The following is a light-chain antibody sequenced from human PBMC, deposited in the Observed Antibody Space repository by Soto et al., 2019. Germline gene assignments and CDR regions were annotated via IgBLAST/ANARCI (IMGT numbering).Light chain of an antibody. V-gene: IGKV3D-15*01. CDR2: GAS. CDR3: QQLNSYPET. J-gene: IGKJ1*01. Sequence: EIVMTQSPATLSVSPGERATLSCRASQSVSSNLAWYQQKPGQAPRLLIYGASTRATGIPARFSGSGFGTEFTLTISSLQPEDFATYYCQQLNSYPETFGQGTKVDIK. CDR1: QSVSSN.